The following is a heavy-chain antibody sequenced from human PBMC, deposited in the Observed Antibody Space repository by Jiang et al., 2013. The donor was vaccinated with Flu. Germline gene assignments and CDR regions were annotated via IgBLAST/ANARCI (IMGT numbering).Heavy chain of an antibody. J-gene: IGHJ6*02. CDR3: ARYVSQYYYYGMDV. CDR1: GFTFSSYG. D-gene: IGHD3-10*02. V-gene: IGHV3-33*01. Sequence: SLRLSCAASGFTFSSYGMHWVRQAPGKGLEWVAVIWYDGSNKYYADSVKGRFTISRDNSKNTLYLQMNSLRAEDTAVYYCARYVSQYYYYGMDVWGQGTTVTVSS. CDR2: IWYDGSNK.